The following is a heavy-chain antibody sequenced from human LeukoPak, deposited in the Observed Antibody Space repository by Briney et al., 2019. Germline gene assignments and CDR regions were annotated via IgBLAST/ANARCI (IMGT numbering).Heavy chain of an antibody. CDR2: ISGSGGST. CDR3: AKALEQETVIALDS. CDR1: GFTFSTYA. Sequence: GGSLRLSCAASGFTFSTYAMSWVRQTPGKGLEWVSAISGSGGSTYYADSVKGRFTISRDNSKNTLYLQMNSLRAEDTSIYFCAKALEQETVIALDSWGQGTLVTVSS. D-gene: IGHD6-13*01. J-gene: IGHJ4*02. V-gene: IGHV3-23*01.